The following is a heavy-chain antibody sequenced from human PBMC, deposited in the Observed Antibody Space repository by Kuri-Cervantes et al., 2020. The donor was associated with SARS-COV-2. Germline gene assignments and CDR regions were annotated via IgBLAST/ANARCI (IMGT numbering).Heavy chain of an antibody. CDR1: GDSVSNDNHY. J-gene: IGHJ5*02. Sequence: SETLSLTCTVSGDSVSNDNHYWTWIRQPPGKGLEWIAYIHHGGYTNYNPSLKSRVTISTDTSKNQFSLKLSSVTAADAAVYYCARVRGSIASVGEEWFDPWGQGTLVTVSS. D-gene: IGHD3-10*01. V-gene: IGHV4-61*01. CDR2: IHHGGYT. CDR3: ARVRGSIASVGEEWFDP.